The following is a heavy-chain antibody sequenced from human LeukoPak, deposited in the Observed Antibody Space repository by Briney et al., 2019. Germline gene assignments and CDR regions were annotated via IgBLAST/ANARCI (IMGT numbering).Heavy chain of an antibody. CDR1: GFTFSSYA. V-gene: IGHV3-23*01. D-gene: IGHD3-22*01. CDR2: ISGSGGSP. CDR3: AKDSSLHCYDSTGDFDY. Sequence: GGSLRLSCAASGFTFSSYAMSWVRQAPGKGLEWVSTISGSGGSPYYADSVKGRFTISRDNSKNTLYLQMNSLRAEDTAVYYCAKDSSLHCYDSTGDFDYWGQGTLVTVSS. J-gene: IGHJ4*02.